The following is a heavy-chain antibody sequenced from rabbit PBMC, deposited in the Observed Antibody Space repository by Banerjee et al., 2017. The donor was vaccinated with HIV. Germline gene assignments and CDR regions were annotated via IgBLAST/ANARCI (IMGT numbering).Heavy chain of an antibody. D-gene: IGHD7-1*01. CDR2: INAGSANST. V-gene: IGHV1S45*01. CDR3: ARGGTGNGVNGMDL. J-gene: IGHJ6*01. Sequence: QQQLEESGGGLVKPEGSLTLSCTASGFSFSSSYWICWVRQAPGKGLEWIACINAGSANSTCYATWAKGRFTISKTSSTTVTLQMTSLTAADTATYFCARGGTGNGVNGMDLWGPGTLVTVS. CDR1: GFSFSSSYW.